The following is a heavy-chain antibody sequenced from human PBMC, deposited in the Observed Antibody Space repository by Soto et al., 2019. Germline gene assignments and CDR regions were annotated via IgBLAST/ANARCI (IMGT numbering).Heavy chain of an antibody. V-gene: IGHV3-11*06. CDR1: GFTFRDYY. Sequence: QVQLVEAGGGLVKPGGSLRLSCADSGFTFRDYYMSWIRQAPGKGLEWVSYISSSSSYTNYSDSVKGRFTISRDNAKNSLYLQMNSLRAEDTAVYYCERDPHSGYDEMGFDYWGQGTLVTVSS. D-gene: IGHD5-12*01. J-gene: IGHJ4*02. CDR2: ISSSSSYT. CDR3: ERDPHSGYDEMGFDY.